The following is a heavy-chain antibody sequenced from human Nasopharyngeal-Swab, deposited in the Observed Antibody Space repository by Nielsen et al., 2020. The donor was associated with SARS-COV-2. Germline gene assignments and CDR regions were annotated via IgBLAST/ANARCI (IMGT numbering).Heavy chain of an antibody. CDR3: AKDYRDHAFDY. D-gene: IGHD4-17*01. Sequence: GGSLRLSCAASGFTFRSYGMHRVRQAPGKGLEWVAVISLDGGQKYYADSVKGRFTVSRDNSENALYLQMNNLRAKDSAVYYCAKDYRDHAFDYWDQGTLVTVSS. V-gene: IGHV3-30*18. CDR1: GFTFRSYG. CDR2: ISLDGGQK. J-gene: IGHJ4*02.